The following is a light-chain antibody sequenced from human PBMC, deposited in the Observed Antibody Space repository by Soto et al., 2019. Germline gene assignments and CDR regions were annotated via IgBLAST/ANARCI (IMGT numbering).Light chain of an antibody. V-gene: IGLV2-14*01. CDR3: SSYTSSSTLVV. CDR2: DVS. Sequence: QSALTQPASVSGSPGQSITISCTGTSSDVGDYNYVSWYQQHPGKAPKLMISDVSNRPLGVSYRFSGSKSGNTASLTISGLQAEDEADYYCSSYTSSSTLVVFGGGTKLTVL. J-gene: IGLJ2*01. CDR1: SSDVGDYNY.